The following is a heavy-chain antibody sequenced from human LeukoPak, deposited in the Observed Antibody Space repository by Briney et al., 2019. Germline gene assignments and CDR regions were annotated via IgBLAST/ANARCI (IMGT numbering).Heavy chain of an antibody. CDR3: ARDPAPATGAFDI. J-gene: IGHJ3*02. CDR1: GLTISSNY. V-gene: IGHV3-53*01. CDR2: IFNSGDT. D-gene: IGHD1-1*01. Sequence: PGGSLRLSWAASGLTISSNYINWVRQAPGKGLEWVSVIFNSGDTYYADSVKGRFTISRDTSKNTLYLQMNSLRVDDTAVYYCARDPAPATGAFDIWGQGTMVIVS.